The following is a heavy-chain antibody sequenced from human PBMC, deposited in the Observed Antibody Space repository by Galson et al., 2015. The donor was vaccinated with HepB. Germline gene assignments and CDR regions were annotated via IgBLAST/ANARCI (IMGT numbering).Heavy chain of an antibody. CDR2: ISSGGSYI. CDR3: ARGVEEYCSGGSCYSFDY. J-gene: IGHJ4*02. V-gene: IGHV3-21*01. D-gene: IGHD2-15*01. Sequence: SLRLSCAASGFTFSSYGMNWVRQAPGKGLEWVSSISSGGSYIFYADSVNGRFTISRDNAKNSLYLQMNSLRAEDTAVYYCARGVEEYCSGGSCYSFDYWGRGTLVTVSS. CDR1: GFTFSSYG.